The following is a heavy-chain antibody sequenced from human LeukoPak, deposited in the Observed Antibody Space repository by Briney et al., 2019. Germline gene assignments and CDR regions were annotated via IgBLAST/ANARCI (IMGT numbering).Heavy chain of an antibody. CDR3: AKLSSSSWYDVSGVYYFHY. CDR1: GFTFSSYG. CDR2: ISYDGSNK. V-gene: IGHV3-30*18. D-gene: IGHD6-13*01. J-gene: IGHJ4*02. Sequence: GGSLRVSCAASGFTFSSYGMHWVRQAPGKGLERVAVISYDGSNKYYAESVKGRFTISRDNSKNTLYLQMNSLRAEDTAVYYCAKLSSSSWYDVSGVYYFHYWGQGTLVTVSS.